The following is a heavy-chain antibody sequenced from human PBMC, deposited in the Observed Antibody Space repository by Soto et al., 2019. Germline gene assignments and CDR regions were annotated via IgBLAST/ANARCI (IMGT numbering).Heavy chain of an antibody. CDR1: GGSISSYY. D-gene: IGHD2-2*01. Sequence: SETLSLTCTVSGGSISSYYWSWIRQPPGKGLEWIGNVYYSGSTNYNPSLKSRVTISVDTSKNQFSLKLSSVTAADTAVYFCARHSGKRGQYQLLDYWGQGTLVTVSS. J-gene: IGHJ4*02. CDR2: VYYSGST. V-gene: IGHV4-59*08. CDR3: ARHSGKRGQYQLLDY.